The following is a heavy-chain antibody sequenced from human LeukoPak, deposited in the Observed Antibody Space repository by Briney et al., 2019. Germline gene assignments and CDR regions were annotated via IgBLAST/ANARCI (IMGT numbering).Heavy chain of an antibody. J-gene: IGHJ4*02. V-gene: IGHV4-61*02. CDR3: ARLSTVTTSFDY. CDR2: IYTSGRT. D-gene: IGHD4-11*01. CDR1: GGSISSSGYY. Sequence: SETLSLTCTVSGGSISSSGYYWGWIRQPAGKGLEWIGRIYTSGRTYYNPSLKSRVSMSVDTSKNQFSLKLSSVTAADTAVYYCARLSTVTTSFDYWGQGTLVTVSS.